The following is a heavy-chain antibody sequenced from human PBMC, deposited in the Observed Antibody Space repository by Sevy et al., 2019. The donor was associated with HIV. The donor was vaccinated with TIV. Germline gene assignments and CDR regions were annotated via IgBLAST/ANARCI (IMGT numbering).Heavy chain of an antibody. CDR2: INTDGKII. D-gene: IGHD1-26*01. CDR1: GFTVTRDY. V-gene: IGHV3-74*01. Sequence: GGSLRLSCAASGFTVTRDYMHWVRQPPGKGLVWVSHINTDGKIIRYADSVKGRFTTSRDNAKNTLYLQMNSLRAEDTAVYYCARGSRGTFGSWGQGTLVTVSS. J-gene: IGHJ4*02. CDR3: ARGSRGTFGS.